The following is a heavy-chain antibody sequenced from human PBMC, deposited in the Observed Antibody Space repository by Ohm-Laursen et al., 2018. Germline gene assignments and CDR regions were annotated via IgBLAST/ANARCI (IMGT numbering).Heavy chain of an antibody. V-gene: IGHV4-59*08. D-gene: IGHD3-22*01. CDR2: IYYSGST. CDR1: GGSISSYY. J-gene: IGHJ4*02. Sequence: TLSLTCTVSGGSISSYYWSWIRQPPGKGLEWIGYIYYSGSTNYNPSLKSRVTISVDTSKNQLSLKLSSVTAADTAVYFCARTAHYYDSSDYYKFYFDYWGQGTLVTVSS. CDR3: ARTAHYYDSSDYYKFYFDY.